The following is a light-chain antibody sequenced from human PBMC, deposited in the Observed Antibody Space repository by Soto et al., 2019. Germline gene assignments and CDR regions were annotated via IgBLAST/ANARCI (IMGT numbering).Light chain of an antibody. Sequence: IQLIQSPSSLSASVGDRGTITCRASQDISSLLAWYQQKPGKAPKLLIYAASTLQNGVPSRFSGSGSATDFTLTISRLQPEDFATYYCQRFRRFPIAFGQGTRLQI. CDR1: QDISSL. CDR2: AAS. J-gene: IGKJ5*01. CDR3: QRFRRFPIA. V-gene: IGKV1-9*01.